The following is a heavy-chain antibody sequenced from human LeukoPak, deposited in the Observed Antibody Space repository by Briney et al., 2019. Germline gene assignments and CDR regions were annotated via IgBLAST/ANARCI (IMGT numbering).Heavy chain of an antibody. J-gene: IGHJ4*02. CDR2: ISGSGDNT. Sequence: GGSLRLSCAVSVFTFRSYSMTWVRQAPGKGLEWVSAISGSGDNTYSADSVKGRFTISRDNSKNTLYLQMNSLRAEDTAVYYCAKTLRTSNWYRSLDYWGQGTLVTVSS. D-gene: IGHD6-13*01. V-gene: IGHV3-23*01. CDR3: AKTLRTSNWYRSLDY. CDR1: VFTFRSYS.